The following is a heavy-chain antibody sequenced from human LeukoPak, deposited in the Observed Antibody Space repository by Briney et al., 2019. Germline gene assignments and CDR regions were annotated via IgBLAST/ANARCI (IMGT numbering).Heavy chain of an antibody. D-gene: IGHD3-10*01. Sequence: GGSLRLSCAASGFTFSSYSMNWVRQAPGKGLEWVSSISSSSSYIYYADSVKGRFTISRDNAKNSLYLQMNSLRAEDTAVYYCARDRTLFYGSGSYPIIPPAYWGQGNLVTVSS. V-gene: IGHV3-21*01. CDR2: ISSSSSYI. CDR3: ARDRTLFYGSGSYPIIPPAY. J-gene: IGHJ4*02. CDR1: GFTFSSYS.